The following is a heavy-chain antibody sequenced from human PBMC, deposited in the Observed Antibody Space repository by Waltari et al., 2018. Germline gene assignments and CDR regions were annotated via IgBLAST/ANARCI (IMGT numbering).Heavy chain of an antibody. D-gene: IGHD3-22*01. CDR2: ISPTFGTA. CDR1: GGTFSSYA. J-gene: IGHJ3*02. V-gene: IGHV1-69*01. Sequence: QVQLVQSGAEVKKPGSSVKVSCKASGGTFSSYAISWVRQAPGQGLEWMGGISPTFGTANYAQKFQVRVTITADESTSTADMELSSLRSEDTAVYYCARDRYYDSSGYLQGEYAFDIWGQGTMVIVSS. CDR3: ARDRYYDSSGYLQGEYAFDI.